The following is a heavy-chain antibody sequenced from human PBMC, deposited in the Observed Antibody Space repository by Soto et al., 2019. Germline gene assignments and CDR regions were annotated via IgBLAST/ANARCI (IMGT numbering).Heavy chain of an antibody. CDR3: ARGGISRIYQLPHFDP. V-gene: IGHV4-59*04. Sequence: SETLSLTCTVSGGSLSSYYWSWIRQPPGKGLERIGYIYYSGSTYYNPSLKSRVTISVDTSMNQFSLRLSSVTATDTALYYCARGGISRIYQLPHFDPWGQGTLVTVSS. CDR2: IYYSGST. J-gene: IGHJ5*02. D-gene: IGHD2-2*01. CDR1: GGSLSSYY.